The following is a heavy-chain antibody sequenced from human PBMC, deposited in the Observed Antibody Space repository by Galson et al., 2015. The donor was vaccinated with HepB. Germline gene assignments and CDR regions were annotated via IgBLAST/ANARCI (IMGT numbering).Heavy chain of an antibody. J-gene: IGHJ1*01. CDR2: IRSKTNNYAT. D-gene: IGHD3-16*01. CDR1: GFTFSASP. Sequence: SLRLSCAASGFTFSASPIHWVRQASGKGLEWVGRIRSKTNNYATAYAASVKGRFTVSRDDSKNMAYLLMNSLKTEDTAMYYCTTLITTIAQHWGQGTLVTVSS. V-gene: IGHV3-73*01. CDR3: TTLITTIAQH.